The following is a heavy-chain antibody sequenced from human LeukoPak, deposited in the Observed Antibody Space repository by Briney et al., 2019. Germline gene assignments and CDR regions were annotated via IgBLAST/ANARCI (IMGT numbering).Heavy chain of an antibody. J-gene: IGHJ4*02. CDR3: ARGLGVDY. CDR2: ISYDGSNK. D-gene: IGHD6-6*01. Sequence: GGSLRLSCAASGFTFSSYAMHWVRQAPGKGLEWVAVISYDGSNKYYADSVRGRFTISRDNAKNTLYVQMNSLRAEDTVVYYCARGLGVDYWGQGTLVTVSS. CDR1: GFTFSSYA. V-gene: IGHV3-30-3*01.